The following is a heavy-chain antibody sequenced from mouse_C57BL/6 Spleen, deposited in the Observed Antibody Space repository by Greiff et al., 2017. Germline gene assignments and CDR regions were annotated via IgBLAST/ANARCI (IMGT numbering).Heavy chain of an antibody. Sequence: QVQLQQSGAELVKPGASVKISCKASGYAFSSYWMNWVKQRPGKGLEWIGQIYPGDGDTNYNGKFKGKATLTADKSSSTAYMQLSSLTSEDSAVYFCAREGHYGSSPWFAYWGQGTLVTVSA. CDR3: AREGHYGSSPWFAY. V-gene: IGHV1-80*01. CDR2: IYPGDGDT. CDR1: GYAFSSYW. D-gene: IGHD1-1*01. J-gene: IGHJ3*01.